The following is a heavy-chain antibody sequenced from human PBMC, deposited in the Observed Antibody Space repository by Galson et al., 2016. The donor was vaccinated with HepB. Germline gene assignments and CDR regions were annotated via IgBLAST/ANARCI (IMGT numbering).Heavy chain of an antibody. Sequence: SVKVSCKASGYTFMYNGLSWLRQAPGQGLEWMGWIRAHNTTTNLVHYAQKFQGRVTMTTETSTNTAYVELRSLRSDDTALYFGARDGNHNDWDNMLDFWGQGVLVTVSS. CDR2: IRAHNTTT. V-gene: IGHV1-18*01. D-gene: IGHD1/OR15-1a*01. CDR3: ARDGNHNDWDNMLDF. CDR1: GYTFMYNG. J-gene: IGHJ4*02.